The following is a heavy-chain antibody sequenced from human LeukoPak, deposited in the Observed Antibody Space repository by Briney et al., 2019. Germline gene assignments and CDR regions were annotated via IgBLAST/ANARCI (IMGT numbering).Heavy chain of an antibody. J-gene: IGHJ4*02. D-gene: IGHD5-24*01. V-gene: IGHV4-61*05. CDR2: IYYSGST. CDR1: GGPISSRSCY. Sequence: SETLSLTCAVSGGPISSRSCYWGWIRQPPGKGLEWIGYIYYSGSTNYNPSLKSRVTISVDTSKNQFSLKLSSVTAADTAVYYCARRRGDGYNHIDYWGQGTLVTVSS. CDR3: ARRRGDGYNHIDY.